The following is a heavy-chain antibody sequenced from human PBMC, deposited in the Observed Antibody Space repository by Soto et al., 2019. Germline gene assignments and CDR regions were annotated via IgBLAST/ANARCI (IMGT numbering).Heavy chain of an antibody. J-gene: IGHJ6*02. CDR1: RDTFSKYA. CDR3: ARGETYLGV. CDR2: IISIFDSR. Sequence: SVKVSCKASRDTFSKYAFNWVRQAPGQGLEWMGWIISIFDSRNYAEKFQGRVHSTVDESTSTANMALRSLKFEDTAVYCARGETYLGVWGQGTPVTASS. V-gene: IGHV1-69*13. D-gene: IGHD7-27*01.